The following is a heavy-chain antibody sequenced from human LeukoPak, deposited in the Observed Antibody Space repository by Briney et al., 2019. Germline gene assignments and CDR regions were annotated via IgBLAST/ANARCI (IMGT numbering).Heavy chain of an antibody. CDR3: ARVAFVVVPAATGGFDY. Sequence: PSETLSLTCAVYGGSFSGYYWSWIRQPPGKGLEWIGEINHSGSTYYNPSLKSRVTISVDTSKNQFSLKLSSVTAADTAVYYCARVAFVVVPAATGGFDYWGQGTLVTVSS. CDR2: INHSGST. J-gene: IGHJ4*02. D-gene: IGHD2-2*01. V-gene: IGHV4-34*01. CDR1: GGSFSGYY.